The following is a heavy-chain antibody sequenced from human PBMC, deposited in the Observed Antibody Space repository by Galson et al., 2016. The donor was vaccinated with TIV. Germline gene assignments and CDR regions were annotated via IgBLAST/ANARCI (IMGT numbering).Heavy chain of an antibody. V-gene: IGHV3-30*18. CDR2: ISHDGTAR. J-gene: IGHJ5*02. D-gene: IGHD6-19*01. Sequence: SLRLSCAASGFSFSTNGMHWVRQAPGKGLEWVATISHDGTARYYTDSVKGRFTVSRDNSNNMLYLEMNGLRPEDTALYYCAKDLFGGGWYNYFDPWGQGTLVTVSS. CDR3: AKDLFGGGWYNYFDP. CDR1: GFSFSTNG.